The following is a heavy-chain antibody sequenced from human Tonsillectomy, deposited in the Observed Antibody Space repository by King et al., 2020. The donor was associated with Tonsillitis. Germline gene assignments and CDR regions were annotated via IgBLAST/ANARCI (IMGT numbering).Heavy chain of an antibody. D-gene: IGHD2-15*01. CDR1: GGSISSSIYY. V-gene: IGHV4-39*01. J-gene: IGHJ4*02. CDR2: IYYSVSP. Sequence: LQLQESGPGLVKPSETLSLTCTVSGGSISSSIYYWGWIRQPPGKGLEWIGSIYYSVSPYYNPSLKSRVTISVDTSKNQFSLKLSSVTAADTAVYYCARLYSDTRYFDYWGQGTLVTVSS. CDR3: ARLYSDTRYFDY.